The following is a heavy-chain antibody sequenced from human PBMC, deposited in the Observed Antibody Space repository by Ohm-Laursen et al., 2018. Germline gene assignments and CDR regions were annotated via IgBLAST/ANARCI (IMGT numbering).Heavy chain of an antibody. CDR3: AKVEQYCYGSGSVIDY. D-gene: IGHD3-10*01. CDR1: GFTFSSYA. CDR2: ISGSGST. V-gene: IGHV3-23*01. J-gene: IGHJ4*02. Sequence: SLRLSCAASGFTFSSYAMSWVRQAPGKGLEWVSVISGSGSTYYADSVKGRFTISRDNSKNTLYLQMNSLRTEDTAVYYCAKVEQYCYGSGSVIDYWGQGTLVTVSS.